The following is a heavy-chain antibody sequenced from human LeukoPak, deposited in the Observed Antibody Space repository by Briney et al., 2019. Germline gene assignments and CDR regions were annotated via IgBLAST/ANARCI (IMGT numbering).Heavy chain of an antibody. D-gene: IGHD2-15*01. J-gene: IGHJ4*02. CDR1: GFTFSSYA. V-gene: IGHV3-30-3*01. Sequence: GGSLRLSCAASGFTFSSYAMHWVRQAPGKGLEWVAVISYDGSNEYYADSVKGRFTISRDNSKNTLYLQMNSLRAEDTAVYYCARADIVVVIATLDYWGQGILVTVSS. CDR2: ISYDGSNE. CDR3: ARADIVVVIATLDY.